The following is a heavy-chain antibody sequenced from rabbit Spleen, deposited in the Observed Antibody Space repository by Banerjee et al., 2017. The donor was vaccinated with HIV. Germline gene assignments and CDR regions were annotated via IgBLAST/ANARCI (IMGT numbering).Heavy chain of an antibody. V-gene: IGHV1S40*01. D-gene: IGHD2-1*01. CDR2: IAIGSVRT. CDR3: ARDRDGDTPYNSYYFDL. J-gene: IGHJ4*01. Sequence: QSLEESGGDLVKPGASLTLTCTASGFSFNSGDDMCWVRQAPGKGLEWIGCIAIGSVRTYYASWAKGRFTISKTSSTTVTLQMTSLTAADTATYFCARDRDGDTPYNSYYFDLWGQGPWSPS. CDR1: GFSFNSGDD.